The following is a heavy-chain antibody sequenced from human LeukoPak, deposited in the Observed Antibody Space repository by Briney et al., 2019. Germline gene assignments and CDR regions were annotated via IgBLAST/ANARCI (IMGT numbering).Heavy chain of an antibody. CDR2: IRSKANSYAT. J-gene: IGHJ5*02. CDR3: AKDHPQPRGDWFDP. V-gene: IGHV3-73*01. Sequence: PGGSLRLSCAASGFTFSGSAMHWVRQASGKGLEWVGRIRSKANSYATAYAASVKGRFTISRDNSKNTLYLQMNSLRAEDTAVYYCAKDHPQPRGDWFDPWGQGTLVTVSS. D-gene: IGHD1-14*01. CDR1: GFTFSGSA.